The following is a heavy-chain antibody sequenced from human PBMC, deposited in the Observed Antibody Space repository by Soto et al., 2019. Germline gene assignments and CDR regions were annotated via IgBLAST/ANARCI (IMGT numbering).Heavy chain of an antibody. V-gene: IGHV3-30-3*01. CDR3: ARGTTGASYYYGMDV. CDR2: ISNDGSNY. J-gene: IGHJ6*02. CDR1: GFTFTSYA. D-gene: IGHD2-8*02. Sequence: QVQLVESGGGVVQPGRSLRLSCAASGFTFTSYAMHWVRQAPGKGLEWVAVISNDGSNYYYADSVRVRFTISRDNTKNSLFMKRISLIGKDAGECSSARGTTGASYYYGMDVWGQGTTVTVSS.